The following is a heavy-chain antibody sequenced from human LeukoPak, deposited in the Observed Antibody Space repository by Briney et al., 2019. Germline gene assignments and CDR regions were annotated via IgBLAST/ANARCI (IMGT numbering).Heavy chain of an antibody. CDR1: GGSISSGGYY. V-gene: IGHV4-31*03. CDR2: FYDSESS. D-gene: IGHD5-18*01. CDR3: ARGSGGDNYGSYYFDS. J-gene: IGHJ4*02. Sequence: SQTLSLSCTVSGGSISSGGYYWTWIRQHPGKGLEWIGFFYDSESSYFNPSLKSRVSISVDTSRNQFSLNLTSVIAADTAVYYCARGSGGDNYGSYYFDSWGQGSLVTVSS.